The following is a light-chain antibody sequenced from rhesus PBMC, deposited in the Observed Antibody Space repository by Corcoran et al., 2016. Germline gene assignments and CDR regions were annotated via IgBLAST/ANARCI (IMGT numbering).Light chain of an antibody. CDR3: LQYSSSPWT. Sequence: DIQMTQSPSSLSASVGDTVTITCRASQSISSWLDWYQQKPGKAPKLLIYKASSLQSGVPSRFSGSASGTDFPLTISSLQPEDFATYYCLQYSSSPWTFGQGTKVEIK. J-gene: IGKJ1*01. CDR2: KAS. V-gene: IGKV1-22*01. CDR1: QSISSW.